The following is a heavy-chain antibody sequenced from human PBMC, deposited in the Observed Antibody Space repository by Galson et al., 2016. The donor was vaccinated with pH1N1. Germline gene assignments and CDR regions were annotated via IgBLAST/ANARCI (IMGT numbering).Heavy chain of an antibody. CDR1: GFHVSDNY. D-gene: IGHD6-19*01. J-gene: IGHJ5*02. CDR3: VRGIEGTGVVVRGGFDL. CDR2: INTPGST. Sequence: SLRLSCAGSGFHVSDNYMNWVRQAPGGVLEWVSVINTPGSTYYTDSVKGPFPIPRHSSRNTVYLQMNSLRPDDTAVYYCVRGIEGTGVVVRGGFDLWGQGTLVTVTS. V-gene: IGHV3-53*04.